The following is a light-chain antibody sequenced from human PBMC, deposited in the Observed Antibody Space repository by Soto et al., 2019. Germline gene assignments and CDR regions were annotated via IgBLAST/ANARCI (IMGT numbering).Light chain of an antibody. Sequence: EIVMMQSPATLSVYPGERATLSCRASQSISSNLAWYQQKPGQAPRLLIYGASTRATGIPARFSGSGSGTEFTLTISSLQSEDFAVYYCQQYNNWPRTFGQGTKVDI. CDR1: QSISSN. CDR2: GAS. V-gene: IGKV3-15*01. J-gene: IGKJ1*01. CDR3: QQYNNWPRT.